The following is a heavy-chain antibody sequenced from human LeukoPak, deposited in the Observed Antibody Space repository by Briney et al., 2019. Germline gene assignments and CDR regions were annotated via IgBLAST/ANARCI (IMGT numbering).Heavy chain of an antibody. D-gene: IGHD3-3*01. CDR2: ISGSGGST. V-gene: IGHV3-23*01. Sequence: GGSLRPSCAASGFTFSSYAMSWVRQAPGKGLEWVSAISGSGGSTYYADSVKGRFTISRDNSKNTLYLQMNSLRAEDTAVYYCAKYAITITIFGVVIPPVDYWGQGTLVTVSS. CDR3: AKYAITITIFGVVIPPVDY. J-gene: IGHJ4*02. CDR1: GFTFSSYA.